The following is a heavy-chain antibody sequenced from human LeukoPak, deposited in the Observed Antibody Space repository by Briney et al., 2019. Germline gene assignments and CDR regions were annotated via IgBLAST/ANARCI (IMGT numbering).Heavy chain of an antibody. D-gene: IGHD3-22*01. J-gene: IGHJ4*02. Sequence: PGGSLRLSCAASGFTVSSNYMSWVRQAPGKGLEWVSYISSSGSTIYYADSVKGRFTISRDNAKNSLYLQMNSLRAEDTAVYYCAREGHYYDSSGFPDYCGQATLVTVSS. V-gene: IGHV3-11*04. CDR3: AREGHYYDSSGFPDY. CDR2: ISSSGSTI. CDR1: GFTVSSNY.